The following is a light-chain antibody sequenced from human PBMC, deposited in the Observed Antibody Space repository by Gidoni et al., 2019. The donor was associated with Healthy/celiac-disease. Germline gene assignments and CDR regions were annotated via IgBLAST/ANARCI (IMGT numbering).Light chain of an antibody. J-gene: IGKJ1*01. V-gene: IGKV3-15*01. Sequence: EIVMTPSPATPSVSPGERATLSCRASQSLSSNLAWYQQKPGQAPRLLIYGASTRATGIPARFSGSGSWTEFTLTISSLQSEDFAVYYCQQYNNWPTWTFXQXTKVEIK. CDR3: QQYNNWPTWT. CDR2: GAS. CDR1: QSLSSN.